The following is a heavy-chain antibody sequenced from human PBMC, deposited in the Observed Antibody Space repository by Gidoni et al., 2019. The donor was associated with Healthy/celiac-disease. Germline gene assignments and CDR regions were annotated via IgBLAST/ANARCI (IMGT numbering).Heavy chain of an antibody. CDR3: ARVYCSGGSCSLDY. CDR2: INRDGSST. Sequence: EVQLVESGGGLVQPGGSLRLSCAASGFTFSSYWMHWVRQAPGKGLVWGSRINRDGSSTSYADSVKGRFTISRDNAKNTLYLQMNSRRAEDTAVYYCARVYCSGGSCSLDYWGQGTLVTVSS. J-gene: IGHJ4*02. V-gene: IGHV3-74*01. CDR1: GFTFSSYW. D-gene: IGHD2-15*01.